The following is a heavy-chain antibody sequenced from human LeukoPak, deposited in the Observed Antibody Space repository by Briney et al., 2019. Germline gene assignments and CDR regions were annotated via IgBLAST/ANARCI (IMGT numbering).Heavy chain of an antibody. D-gene: IGHD5-18*01. Sequence: ASVKVSCKASGYTFTSYYMHWVRQAPGQGLEWMGIINPSGGSTRYAQKFQGRVTMTRDTSTSTVYIELSSLRSEDTAVYYCARDEGSGTARYYFDYWGQGTLVTVSS. CDR2: INPSGGST. V-gene: IGHV1-46*01. J-gene: IGHJ4*02. CDR3: ARDEGSGTARYYFDY. CDR1: GYTFTSYY.